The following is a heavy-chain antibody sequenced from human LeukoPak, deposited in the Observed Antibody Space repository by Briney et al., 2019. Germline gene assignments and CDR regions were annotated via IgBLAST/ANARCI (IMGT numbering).Heavy chain of an antibody. CDR3: ARDRWSTYYYDSSGYQLLNWFDP. CDR2: IIPIFGTA. D-gene: IGHD3-22*01. J-gene: IGHJ5*02. Sequence: SVKVSCKASGGTFSSYAISWVRQAPGQGLEWMGGIIPIFGTANYAQKFQGRVTITTDESTSTAYMELSSLRSEDTAVYYCARDRWSTYYYDSSGYQLLNWFDPWGQGTLVTVSS. CDR1: GGTFSSYA. V-gene: IGHV1-69*05.